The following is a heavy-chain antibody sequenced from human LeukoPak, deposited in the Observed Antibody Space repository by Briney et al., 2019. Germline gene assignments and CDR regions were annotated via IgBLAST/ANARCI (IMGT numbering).Heavy chain of an antibody. Sequence: ASVKVSCKASGYTFTVYYMHWVRQAPGQGLEWMGWINPNSGGTNYAQKFQGRVTMTRDTSISTAYMELSRLRSDDTAVYYCARGASGWYRWFDPWGQGTLVTVSS. CDR2: INPNSGGT. D-gene: IGHD6-19*01. V-gene: IGHV1-2*02. CDR1: GYTFTVYY. CDR3: ARGASGWYRWFDP. J-gene: IGHJ5*02.